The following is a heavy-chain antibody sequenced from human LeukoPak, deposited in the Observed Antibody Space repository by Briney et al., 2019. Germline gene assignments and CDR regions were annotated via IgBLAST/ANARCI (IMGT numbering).Heavy chain of an antibody. V-gene: IGHV3-23*01. CDR3: AKRDTSGSYYLDY. D-gene: IGHD5-18*01. CDR1: GFAFSSYA. Sequence: GGSLRLSCSASGFAFSSYAMSWVRQAPGKGLEWVSITSGSGGNPYYADSVKGRFTISRDNSKNTLYLQMNSLRAGDTAVYYCAKRDTSGSYYLDYWGQGTLVTVSS. J-gene: IGHJ4*02. CDR2: TSGSGGNP.